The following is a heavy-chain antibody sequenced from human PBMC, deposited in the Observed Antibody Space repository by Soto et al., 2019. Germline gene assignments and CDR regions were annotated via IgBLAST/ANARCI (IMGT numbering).Heavy chain of an antibody. Sequence: ASVKVSCKASGYTFTSYGISWVRQAPGQGLEWMGWISAYNGNTNYAQKLKGRVTMTTDTSTSTAYMELRSLRSDDTAVYYCARGAGYCSSTSCWKVYYYGMDVWGQGTTVTVSS. D-gene: IGHD2-2*01. V-gene: IGHV1-18*01. CDR3: ARGAGYCSSTSCWKVYYYGMDV. J-gene: IGHJ6*02. CDR1: GYTFTSYG. CDR2: ISAYNGNT.